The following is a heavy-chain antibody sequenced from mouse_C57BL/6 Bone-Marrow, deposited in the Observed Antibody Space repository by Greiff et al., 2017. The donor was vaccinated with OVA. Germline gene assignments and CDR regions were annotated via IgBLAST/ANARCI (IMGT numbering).Heavy chain of an antibody. J-gene: IGHJ4*01. V-gene: IGHV3-8*01. D-gene: IGHD1-1*01. CDR2: ISYSGST. CDR3: ARYNYGSSPYYAMDY. CDR1: GYSITSDY. Sequence: EVKLMESGPGLAKPSQTLSLTCSVTGYSITSDYWNWIRKFPGNKLEYMGYISYSGSTYYNPSLKSRISITRDTSKNQYYLQLNSVTTEDTATYYCARYNYGSSPYYAMDYWGQGTSVTVSS.